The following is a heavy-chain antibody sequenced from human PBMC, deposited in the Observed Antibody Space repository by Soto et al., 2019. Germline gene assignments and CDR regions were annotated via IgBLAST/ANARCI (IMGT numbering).Heavy chain of an antibody. D-gene: IGHD6-13*01. V-gene: IGHV3-30-3*01. J-gene: IGHJ5*02. CDR1: GFTFSTHA. CDR2: VSFDGSNK. CDR3: ARDQPGITTAGRCSIDR. Sequence: VQRVESGGGVVQPGRSLRLSCAASGFTFSTHAMHWVRQAPGKGLECVAIVSFDGSNKYYADSVKGRFTISRDNSNNKLYLQMRGLTPEDKACYSCARDQPGITTAGRCSIDRWGQEPLVTVYS.